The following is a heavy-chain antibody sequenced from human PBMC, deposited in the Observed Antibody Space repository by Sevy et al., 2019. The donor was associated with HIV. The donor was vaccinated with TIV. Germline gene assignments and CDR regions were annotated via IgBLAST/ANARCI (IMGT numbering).Heavy chain of an antibody. CDR2: FYTGSKT. CDR3: ARDKNAYYYGLDV. Sequence: GGSLRLSCAVSGFPVSSSYMNWVRQAPGKGLEWVSVFYTGSKTDYAVSVKGRFTMSRDNSKNTLYLQMNGLRAEDTAVYYCARDKNAYYYGLDVWGQGTTVTVSS. CDR1: GFPVSSSY. J-gene: IGHJ6*02. V-gene: IGHV3-53*01.